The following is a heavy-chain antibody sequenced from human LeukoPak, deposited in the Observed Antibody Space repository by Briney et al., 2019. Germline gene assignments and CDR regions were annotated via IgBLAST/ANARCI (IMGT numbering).Heavy chain of an antibody. Sequence: SETLSLTCAVSGYSISSCYYCCLIQHPPRKGLELIGIIYHSGSTYYNPSLKSRVTISVDTSKNQFSLKLSSVTATDTAVYYCARGGYCSSTSCYFDSWFDPWGQGTLVTVSS. CDR1: GYSISSCYY. CDR2: IYHSGST. D-gene: IGHD2-2*01. V-gene: IGHV4-38-2*01. CDR3: ARGGYCSSTSCYFDSWFDP. J-gene: IGHJ5*02.